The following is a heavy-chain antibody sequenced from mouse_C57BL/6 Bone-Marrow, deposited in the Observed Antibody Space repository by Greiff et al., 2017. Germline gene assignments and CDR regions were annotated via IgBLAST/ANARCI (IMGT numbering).Heavy chain of an antibody. CDR3: ARHIYYDCDEGFAY. V-gene: IGHV5-6*01. Sequence: EVQLVESGGDLVKPGGSLKLSCAASGFTFSSYGMSWVRQTPDKRLEWVATISSGCSYTYYPDSVKGRFTISRDNAKNTPYLQMCSLRSEDTAMYCCARHIYYDCDEGFAYWGQGTMVTVSA. J-gene: IGHJ3*01. CDR2: ISSGCSYT. CDR1: GFTFSSYG. D-gene: IGHD2-4*01.